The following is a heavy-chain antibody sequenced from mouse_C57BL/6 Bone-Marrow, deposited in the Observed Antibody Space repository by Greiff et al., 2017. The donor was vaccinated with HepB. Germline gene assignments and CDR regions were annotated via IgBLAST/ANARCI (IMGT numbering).Heavy chain of an antibody. CDR1: GYSFTGYY. V-gene: IGHV1-42*01. CDR2: INPSTGGT. CDR3: ARCVDY. Sequence: VQLQQSGPELVKPGASVKISCKASGYSFTGYYMNWVKQSPEKSLEWIGEINPSTGGTTYNQKFKAKATLTVDKSSSTAYMQLKSLTSEDSAVYYCARCVDYWGQGTSVTVSS. J-gene: IGHJ4*01.